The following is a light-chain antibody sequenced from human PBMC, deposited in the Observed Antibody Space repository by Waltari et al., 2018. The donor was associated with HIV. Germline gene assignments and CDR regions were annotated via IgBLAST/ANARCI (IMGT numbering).Light chain of an antibody. J-gene: IGLJ2*01. CDR2: QDS. Sequence: SYELTQPPSVSVSPGQTASITCSGDKLGDKYACWYQQKPGQSPVLVIYQDSKRPSGIPERFSGSNSGNTATLTISGTQAMDEADYYCQAWDSSSNVVFGGGT. V-gene: IGLV3-1*01. CDR3: QAWDSSSNVV. CDR1: KLGDKY.